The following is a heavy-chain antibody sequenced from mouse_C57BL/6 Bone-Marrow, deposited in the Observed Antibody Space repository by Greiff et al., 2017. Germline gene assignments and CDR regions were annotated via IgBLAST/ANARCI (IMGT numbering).Heavy chain of an antibody. CDR1: GFTFSDYG. D-gene: IGHD1-1*01. CDR3: ARHEYYGSSYGYFDV. V-gene: IGHV5-15*01. J-gene: IGHJ1*03. CDR2: ISNLAYSI. Sequence: EVKLMESGGGLVQPGGSLKLSCAASGFTFSDYGMAWVRQAPRKGPEWVAFISNLAYSIYYADTVTGRFTISSENAKNTLYLEMSSLRSEDTAMYYCARHEYYGSSYGYFDVWGTGTTVTVSS.